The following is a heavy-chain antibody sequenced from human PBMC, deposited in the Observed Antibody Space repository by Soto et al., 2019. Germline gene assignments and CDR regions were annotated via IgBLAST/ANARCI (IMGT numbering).Heavy chain of an antibody. CDR3: ATREKAVTRDYYYYMDV. D-gene: IGHD4-4*01. J-gene: IGHJ6*03. Sequence: APVKVSCKFSGDTLTELSMHCVRQAPGKGLEWMGGFDPEDGETIYAQKFQGRVTMTEDTSTDTAYMELSSLRSEDTAVYYCATREKAVTRDYYYYMDVWGKGTTVTVSS. CDR1: GDTLTELS. CDR2: FDPEDGET. V-gene: IGHV1-24*01.